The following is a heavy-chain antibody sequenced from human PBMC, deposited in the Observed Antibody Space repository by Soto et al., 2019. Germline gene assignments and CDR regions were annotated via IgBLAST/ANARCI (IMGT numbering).Heavy chain of an antibody. CDR1: GGSISSGGYY. V-gene: IGHV4-31*03. CDR2: IYYSGST. J-gene: IGHJ6*02. D-gene: IGHD3-16*02. Sequence: SETLSLTCTVSGGSISSGGYYWSWIRQHPGKGLEWIGYIYYSGSTYYNPSLKSRVTISVDTSKNQFSLKPSSVTAADTAVYYCARVSLGGRDPYYGMDVWGQGTTVTVSS. CDR3: ARVSLGGRDPYYGMDV.